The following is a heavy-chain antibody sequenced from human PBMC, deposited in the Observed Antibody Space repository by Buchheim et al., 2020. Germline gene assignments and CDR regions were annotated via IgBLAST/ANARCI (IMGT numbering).Heavy chain of an antibody. CDR3: ARGRTTMGYFDY. J-gene: IGHJ4*02. CDR2: ISYDGSNK. D-gene: IGHD1-1*01. CDR1: GFTFSSYA. V-gene: IGHV3-30-3*01. Sequence: QVQLVESGGGVVQPGRSLRLSCAASGFTFSSYAMHWVRQAPGKGLEWVAVISYDGSNKYYADSVKGRFTISRDNPKNTLYPQMNSLRAEDTAVYYCARGRTTMGYFDYWGQGTL.